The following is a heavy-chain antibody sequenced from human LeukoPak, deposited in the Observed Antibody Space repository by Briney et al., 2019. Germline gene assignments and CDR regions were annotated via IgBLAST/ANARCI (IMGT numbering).Heavy chain of an antibody. V-gene: IGHV3-21*04. CDR3: AKDSSSGYLYYFDY. J-gene: IGHJ4*02. CDR1: GFNFGIYS. D-gene: IGHD3-22*01. Sequence: PGGSLRLSCAGSGFNFGIYSMSWVRQAPGKGLEWVSSIGSSGSHIYYADSVKGRFTISRDNANNSLYLQLNSLRAEDTAVYYCAKDSSSGYLYYFDYWGQGTLVTVSS. CDR2: IGSSGSHI.